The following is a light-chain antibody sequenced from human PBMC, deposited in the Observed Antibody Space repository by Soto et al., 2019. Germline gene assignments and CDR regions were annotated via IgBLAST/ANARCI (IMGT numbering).Light chain of an antibody. V-gene: IGKV4-1*01. CDR2: SAY. CDR1: QRSLDSSSNNNQ. J-gene: IGKJ4*02. Sequence: LVMTQSADSLALSLDEMATIKCKSSQRSLDSSSNNNQLSWYQQKPGQPPKLLIYSAYTRESGVPDRLSCSGSGREFTRTISSLQAGDEAIDYRQQYYSAHLTFSGWTKVELK. CDR3: QQYYSAHLT.